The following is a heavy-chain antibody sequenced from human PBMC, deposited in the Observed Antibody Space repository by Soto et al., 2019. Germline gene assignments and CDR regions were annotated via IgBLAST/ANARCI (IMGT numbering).Heavy chain of an antibody. CDR2: IYYSGST. D-gene: IGHD1-20*01. J-gene: IGHJ4*02. CDR3: ARHVYLFPTPSYFDY. V-gene: IGHV4-39*01. CDR1: GGSISSSSYY. Sequence: SETLSLTCTVSGGSISSSSYYWGWIRQPPGKGLEWIGSIYYSGSTYYNPSLKSRVTISVDTSKNQFSLKLSSVTAADTAVYYCARHVYLFPTPSYFDYWGQGTLVTVSS.